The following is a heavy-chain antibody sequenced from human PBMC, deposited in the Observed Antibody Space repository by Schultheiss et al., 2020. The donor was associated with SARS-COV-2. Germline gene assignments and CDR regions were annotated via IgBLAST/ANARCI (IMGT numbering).Heavy chain of an antibody. Sequence: GGSLRLSCAASGFTFSNAWMNWVRQAPGKGLEWVSAISGSGGSTYYADSVKGRFTISRDKSRNTVYLQMHSLGAEDTAVYYCARAIAAAGTFDYWGQGTLVTVAS. CDR3: ARAIAAAGTFDY. J-gene: IGHJ4*02. CDR1: GFTFSNAW. V-gene: IGHV3-23*01. CDR2: ISGSGGST. D-gene: IGHD6-13*01.